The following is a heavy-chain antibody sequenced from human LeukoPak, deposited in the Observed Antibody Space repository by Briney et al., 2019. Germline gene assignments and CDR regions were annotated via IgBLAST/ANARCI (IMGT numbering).Heavy chain of an antibody. CDR3: ARSGRGYSYGYRAFDI. J-gene: IGHJ3*02. CDR2: IYYSGST. Sequence: PSETLSLTCTVSGGSISSYYWSWIRQPPGKGLEWIGYIYYSGSTNYNPSLKRRVTISVDTSKNQFSLKLSSVTAADTAVCYCARSGRGYSYGYRAFDIWGQGTMVTVSS. CDR1: GGSISSYY. D-gene: IGHD5-18*01. V-gene: IGHV4-59*01.